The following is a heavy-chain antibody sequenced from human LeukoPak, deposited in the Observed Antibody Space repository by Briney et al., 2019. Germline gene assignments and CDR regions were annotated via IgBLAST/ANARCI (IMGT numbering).Heavy chain of an antibody. CDR3: AAALVEMATIQDAFDI. CDR1: GGTFSSYA. V-gene: IGHV1-69*05. D-gene: IGHD5-24*01. CDR2: IIPIFGTA. Sequence: ASVMVSCKASGGTFSSYAISWVRQAPGQGLEWMGGIIPIFGTANYAQKFQGRVTITTDESTSTAYMELSSLRSEDTAVYYCAAALVEMATIQDAFDIWGQGTMVTVSS. J-gene: IGHJ3*02.